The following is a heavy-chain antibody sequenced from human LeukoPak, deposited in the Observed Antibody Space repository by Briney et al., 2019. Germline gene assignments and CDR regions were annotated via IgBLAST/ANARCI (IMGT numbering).Heavy chain of an antibody. CDR3: ARVLYYDFWSGYSDYYCYYGMDV. CDR2: INSDGSST. Sequence: GGSLRLSCAASEFTFSSYWMHWVRQAPGKGLVWVSRINSDGSSTSYADSVKGRFTISRDNAKNTLYLQMNSLRAEDTAVYYCARVLYYDFWSGYSDYYCYYGMDVWGQGTTVTVSS. J-gene: IGHJ6*02. D-gene: IGHD3-3*01. CDR1: EFTFSSYW. V-gene: IGHV3-74*01.